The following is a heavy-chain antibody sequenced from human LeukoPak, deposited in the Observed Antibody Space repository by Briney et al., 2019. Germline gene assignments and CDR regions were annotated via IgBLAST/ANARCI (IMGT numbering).Heavy chain of an antibody. Sequence: SETLSLTCTVSGGSISSGDYYWSWIRQPPGKGLVWIGYIYYSGSTYYNPSLKSRVTISVDTSKNQFSLKLSSVTAADTAVYYCARDLNDAFDIWGQGTMVTVSS. CDR3: ARDLNDAFDI. CDR2: IYYSGST. V-gene: IGHV4-30-4*08. J-gene: IGHJ3*02. CDR1: GGSISSGDYY.